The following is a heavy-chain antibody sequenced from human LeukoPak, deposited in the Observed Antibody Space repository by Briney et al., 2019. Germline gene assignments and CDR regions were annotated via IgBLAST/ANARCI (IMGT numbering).Heavy chain of an antibody. D-gene: IGHD1-26*01. CDR1: GGSISSGSYY. CDR2: IYASGST. CDR3: ARGGAWSSAFDI. V-gene: IGHV4-61*02. J-gene: IGHJ3*02. Sequence: PSQTLSLTCTVSGGSISSGSYYWGWIRQPAGKGLEWIGRIYASGSTNYNPSLKSRVTIPIDTSKNQFSLKLSSVTAADTAVYYCARGGAWSSAFDIWGQGTMVTVSS.